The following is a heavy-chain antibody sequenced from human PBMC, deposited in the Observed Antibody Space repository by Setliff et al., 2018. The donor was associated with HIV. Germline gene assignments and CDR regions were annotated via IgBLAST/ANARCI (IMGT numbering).Heavy chain of an antibody. V-gene: IGHV1-18*01. CDR2: ITAYNGNT. Sequence: ASVKVSCKASGYTFDSYGISWVRQVPGQGIEWMGWITAYNGNTKYAQKFQGRVTMTTDTSTSTAYMDLSSLTTQDTAVYYCARETQTGSGSYFAWGQGTLVTVSS. D-gene: IGHD3-10*01. CDR3: ARETQTGSGSYFA. J-gene: IGHJ4*02. CDR1: GYTFDSYG.